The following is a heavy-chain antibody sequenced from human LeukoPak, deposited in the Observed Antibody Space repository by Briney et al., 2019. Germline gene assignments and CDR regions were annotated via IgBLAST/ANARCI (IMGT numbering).Heavy chain of an antibody. J-gene: IGHJ4*02. CDR2: IIPIFGTA. V-gene: IGHV1-69*13. CDR3: ARGVVPAARPVYYFDY. Sequence: GASVKVSCKASGGTFSSYAISWVRQAPGQGLEWMGGIIPIFGTANYAQKFQGRVTITADESTSTAYMELSSPRSEDTAVYYCARGVVPAARPVYYFDYWGQGTLVPSPQ. CDR1: GGTFSSYA. D-gene: IGHD2-2*01.